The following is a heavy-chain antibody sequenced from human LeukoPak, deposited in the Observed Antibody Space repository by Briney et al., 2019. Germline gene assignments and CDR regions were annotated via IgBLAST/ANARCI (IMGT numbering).Heavy chain of an antibody. Sequence: GASVTVSCQASRDTFRNYAINWVRQAPGQGREGMGGIVPIFGTPNYAQKLQGRVAITTDATASTAYMELSSLRSENTATYYGARGSRSSGLLYYFDLWGQGTLVTVSS. CDR2: IVPIFGTP. CDR1: RDTFRNYA. J-gene: IGHJ4*02. V-gene: IGHV1-69*05. D-gene: IGHD3-10*01. CDR3: ARGSRSSGLLYYFDL.